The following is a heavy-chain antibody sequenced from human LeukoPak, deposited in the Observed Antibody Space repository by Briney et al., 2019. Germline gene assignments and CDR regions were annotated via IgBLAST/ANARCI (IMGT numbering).Heavy chain of an antibody. J-gene: IGHJ4*02. CDR2: IRSTANGYAT. CDR1: GFTFSGSA. Sequence: GGSLRLSCAASGFTFSGSALHWVRQASGKGLEWVGRIRSTANGYATAYAASVKGRFTISRDDSKNTAYLQMDSLKTEDTAVHYCTGNYYGSGSYADFDYWGQGTLVTVSS. V-gene: IGHV3-73*01. D-gene: IGHD3-10*01. CDR3: TGNYYGSGSYADFDY.